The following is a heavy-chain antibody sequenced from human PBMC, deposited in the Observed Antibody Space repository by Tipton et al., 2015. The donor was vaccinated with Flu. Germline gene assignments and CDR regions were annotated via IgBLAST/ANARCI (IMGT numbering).Heavy chain of an antibody. Sequence: QLVQSGAEVKKPGASVKVSCKASGYTFTDYYIHWVRQAPGQGLEWMGWINPNSAGTNYAQKFQDRVTMTRDTPISTAYMELSRLKSDDTAVYYCARTLMTRRVVVTATLAHWGQGTLVTVSS. V-gene: IGHV1-2*02. J-gene: IGHJ4*02. D-gene: IGHD2-15*01. CDR1: GYTFTDYY. CDR2: INPNSAGT. CDR3: ARTLMTRRVVVTATLAH.